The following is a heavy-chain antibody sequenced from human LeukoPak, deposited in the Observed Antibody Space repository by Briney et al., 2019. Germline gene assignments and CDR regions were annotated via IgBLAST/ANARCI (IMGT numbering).Heavy chain of an antibody. J-gene: IGHJ3*02. CDR2: ISSSSSYT. V-gene: IGHV3-11*06. D-gene: IGHD3-22*01. CDR3: ARVGYDAFDI. CDR1: GFAFSDYY. Sequence: GGSLRLSWAASGFAFSDYYMSWIRQAPVKGLEWVSYISSSSSYTNYADSVKGRFTISRDNAKNSLYLQMNSLRAEDTAVYYCARVGYDAFDIWGQGTMVTVSS.